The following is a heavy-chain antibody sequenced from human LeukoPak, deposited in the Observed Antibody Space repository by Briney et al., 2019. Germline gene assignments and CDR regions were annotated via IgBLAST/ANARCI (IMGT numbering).Heavy chain of an antibody. V-gene: IGHV5-51*01. CDR2: IYPRDSDT. Sequence: GESLKISCKASGYSFTPYWIGWVRQMPGKGLEWVGIIYPRDSDTRYSPSFEGQVTISADKSISTACLHWSSLKASDTAMYYCARRSGTYDPPDYWGQGTLVTVSS. J-gene: IGHJ4*02. CDR1: GYSFTPYW. CDR3: ARRSGTYDPPDY. D-gene: IGHD3-3*01.